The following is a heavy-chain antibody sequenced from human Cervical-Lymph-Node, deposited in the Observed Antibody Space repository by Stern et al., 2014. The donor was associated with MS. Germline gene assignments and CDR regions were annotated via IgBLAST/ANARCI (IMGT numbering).Heavy chain of an antibody. D-gene: IGHD3-10*01. CDR1: GFTFSTYA. CDR2: VSYEGTQR. J-gene: IGHJ4*02. V-gene: IGHV3-30-3*01. Sequence: VQLVESGGGVVQPGRSLSLSCVASGFTFSTYAMHWVRQAPGTGLEWVAFVSYEGTQRNSTDSVKSRFTISRDNSKNTLYLHMNSLRDEDTAVYFCARGGRGVGLEYWGQGALVTVSS. CDR3: ARGGRGVGLEY.